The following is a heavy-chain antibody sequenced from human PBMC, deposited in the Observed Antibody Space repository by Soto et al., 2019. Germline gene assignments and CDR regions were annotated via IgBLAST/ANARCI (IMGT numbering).Heavy chain of an antibody. CDR3: AICGGIFAVLDY. J-gene: IGHJ4*01. D-gene: IGHD2-21*01. CDR2: IYYNGNA. V-gene: IGHV4-39*01. Sequence: QLQLQESGPGLVKPSETLSLTCFVSGGSISSRGDYWVWIRQSPGKGLEWIGNIYYNGNAYYNPSFQRGGPVPGDRPKIPFSLTLLTVTVASWAAYYRAICGGIFAVLDYRGHATQLTVSS. CDR1: GGSISSRGDY.